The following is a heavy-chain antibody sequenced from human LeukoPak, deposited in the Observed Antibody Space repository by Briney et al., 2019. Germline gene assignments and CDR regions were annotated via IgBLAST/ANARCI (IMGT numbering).Heavy chain of an antibody. V-gene: IGHV4-61*08. CDR3: ARRGGSGRSFDY. D-gene: IGHD3-10*01. CDR1: GASVSSGGYY. J-gene: IGHJ4*02. Sequence: SETLSLTCTVSGASVSSGGYYWSWLRQPPGKGLEWIGYIYYSGSTNYNPSLKSRVTISVDTSKNQFSLKVSSVTAVDTAVYYCARRGGSGRSFDYWGQGTLVTVSS. CDR2: IYYSGST.